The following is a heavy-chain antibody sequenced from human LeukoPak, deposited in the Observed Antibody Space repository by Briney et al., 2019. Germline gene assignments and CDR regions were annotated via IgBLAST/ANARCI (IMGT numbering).Heavy chain of an antibody. CDR1: GFTFSSYS. CDR2: ISSSSSYI. J-gene: IGHJ6*02. CDR3: AREFSSVPEVYYYGMDV. Sequence: PGGSLRLSCGASGFTFSSYSMNWVRQDPGKGLEWVSSISSSSSYIYYADSVKGRFTISRDNAKNSLYLQMNSLRAEDTAVYYCAREFSSVPEVYYYGMDVWGQGTTVTVSS. V-gene: IGHV3-21*01. D-gene: IGHD2-2*01.